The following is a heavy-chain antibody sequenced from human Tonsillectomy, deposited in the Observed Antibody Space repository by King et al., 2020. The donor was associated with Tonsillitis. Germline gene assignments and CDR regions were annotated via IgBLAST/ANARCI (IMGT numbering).Heavy chain of an antibody. CDR3: AREMGSLSGFDS. J-gene: IGHJ4*02. Sequence: VQLVESGAEVKKPGESLKISCKGSGYSFSSYWIGWVRQMPRKGLEWMGIIFPGDSDTTYSPSFQGQVTISVDKSITTAYLQWSSLKASDTAIYFCAREMGSLSGFDSWGQGTPVTVSS. D-gene: IGHD2-8*01. CDR1: GYSFSSYW. CDR2: IFPGDSDT. V-gene: IGHV5-51*03.